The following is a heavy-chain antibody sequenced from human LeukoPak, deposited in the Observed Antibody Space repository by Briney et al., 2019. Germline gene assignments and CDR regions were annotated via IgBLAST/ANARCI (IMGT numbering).Heavy chain of an antibody. Sequence: GGSLRLSCAASGFTFSSYAMSWVRQAPGKGLEWVSAISGSGGSTYYADSVKGRFTISRDNSKNTLYPQMNSLRAEDTAVYYCAKGGDVLRFLEWLSHMDVWGKGTTVTVSS. J-gene: IGHJ6*03. CDR1: GFTFSSYA. D-gene: IGHD3-3*01. CDR3: AKGGDVLRFLEWLSHMDV. V-gene: IGHV3-23*01. CDR2: ISGSGGST.